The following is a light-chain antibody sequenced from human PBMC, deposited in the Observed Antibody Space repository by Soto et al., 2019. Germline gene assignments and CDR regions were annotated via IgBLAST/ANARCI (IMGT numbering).Light chain of an antibody. V-gene: IGKV3-20*01. Sequence: EIVMTQSPATLSVSPGERATLSCRASQSVSSNLAWYQQKPGQAPRLLIYGASNRATGIPDRFSGSGSGTDFTLTISRLEPEDFAVYYCHQYDSSPSTFGQGTKVDIK. CDR2: GAS. J-gene: IGKJ1*01. CDR3: HQYDSSPST. CDR1: QSVSSN.